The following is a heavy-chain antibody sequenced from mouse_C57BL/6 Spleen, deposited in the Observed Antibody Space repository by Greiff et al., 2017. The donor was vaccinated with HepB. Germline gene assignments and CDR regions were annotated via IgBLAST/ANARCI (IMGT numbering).Heavy chain of an antibody. CDR1: GFTFSDYG. J-gene: IGHJ3*01. Sequence: EVNVVESGGGLVKPGGSLKLSCAASGFTFSDYGMHWVRQAPEKGLEWVAYISSGSSTIYYADTVKGRFTISRDNAKNTLFLQMTSLRSEDTAMYYCAPYDYDDWFAYWGQGTLVTVSA. D-gene: IGHD2-4*01. CDR2: ISSGSSTI. V-gene: IGHV5-17*01. CDR3: APYDYDDWFAY.